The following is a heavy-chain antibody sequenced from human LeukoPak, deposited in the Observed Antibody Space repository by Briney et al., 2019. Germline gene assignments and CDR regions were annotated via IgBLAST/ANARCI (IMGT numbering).Heavy chain of an antibody. J-gene: IGHJ5*02. CDR1: GYTFTGYY. CDR2: INPNSGGT. D-gene: IGHD3-10*01. CDR3: ARDNYGTGSYYRTNWFDP. V-gene: IGHV1-2*02. Sequence: ASVKVSCKASGYTFTGYYMHWVRQAPGQGLEWMGWINPNSGGTNYAQKFQGRVTMTRDTSISTAYLQWSSLKASDSAMYYCARDNYGTGSYYRTNWFDPWGQGTLVTVSS.